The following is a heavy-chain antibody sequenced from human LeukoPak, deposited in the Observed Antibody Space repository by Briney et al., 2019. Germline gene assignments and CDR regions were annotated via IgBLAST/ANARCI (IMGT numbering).Heavy chain of an antibody. V-gene: IGHV3-23*01. CDR3: VKDGCSVPLDY. CDR2: ISGRGDNT. CDR1: GFTFSNSA. D-gene: IGHD4/OR15-4a*01. J-gene: IGHJ4*01. Sequence: GGSLRLSCTASGFTFSNSAMTWVRQAPGQGLEFVSSISGRGDNTYYPDSLEGRFAISRDNSKNTLFLQMDSLRAEDTAVYYCVKDGCSVPLDYWGQGTLVTVSS.